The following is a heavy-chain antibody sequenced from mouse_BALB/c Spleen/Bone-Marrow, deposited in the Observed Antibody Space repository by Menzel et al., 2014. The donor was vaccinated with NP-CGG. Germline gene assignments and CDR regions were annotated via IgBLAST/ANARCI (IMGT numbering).Heavy chain of an antibody. V-gene: IGHV5-12-2*01. J-gene: IGHJ3*01. CDR2: ISNGGGST. CDR3: ARRAGAY. CDR1: GFTFSSYT. D-gene: IGHD3-3*01. Sequence: DVKLQGSGGGLVQPGGSLTLSCAASGFTFSSYTMSWVRQTPEKRLEWVAYISNGGGSTYYPDTVKGRFTISRDNAKNTLYLQMSSLKSEDTAMYYCARRAGAYWGQGTLVTVSA.